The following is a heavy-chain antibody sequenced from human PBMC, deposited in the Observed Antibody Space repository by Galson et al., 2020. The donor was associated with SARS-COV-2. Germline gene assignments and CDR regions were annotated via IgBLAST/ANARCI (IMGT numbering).Heavy chain of an antibody. CDR3: ARGVEGN. J-gene: IGHJ4*02. V-gene: IGHV1-2*02. CDR1: GYTFTGYY. Sequence: ASVKVSCKASGYTFTGYYLHWVRRAPGQGFEYMGWINPKSGGTNYAQKFQGRVTMTRDTSISTAYMDLRRLRSDDTAVYYCARGVEGNWGQGTLVTVSS. CDR2: INPKSGGT.